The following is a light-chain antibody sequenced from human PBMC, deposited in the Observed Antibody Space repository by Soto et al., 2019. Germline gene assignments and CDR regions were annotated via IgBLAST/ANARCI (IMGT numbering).Light chain of an antibody. V-gene: IGKV3-20*01. CDR3: QQYAGSPKT. CDR1: QYLSTSY. Sequence: EIVLTQSPAALSLSLGERATLSCRASQYLSTSYLAWYQQKPGQAPRLLIYGTSRRATGIPDRFSGSGSRXXXXXXXXXLEPEDFAVYYCQQYAGSPKTFGLGTKLEIK. CDR2: GTS. J-gene: IGKJ2*01.